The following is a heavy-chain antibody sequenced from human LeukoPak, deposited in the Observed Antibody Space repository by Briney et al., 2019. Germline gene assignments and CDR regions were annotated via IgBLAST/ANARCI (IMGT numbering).Heavy chain of an antibody. Sequence: SETLSRTCTVSGGSISSSSYYWGWIRQPPGKGLEWIGEINHSGSTNYNPSLKSRVTISVDTSKNQFSLKLSSVTAADTAVYYCARGTMIVVVNWFDPWGQGTLVTVSS. CDR3: ARGTMIVVVNWFDP. CDR1: GGSISSSSYY. J-gene: IGHJ5*02. CDR2: INHSGST. V-gene: IGHV4-39*07. D-gene: IGHD3-22*01.